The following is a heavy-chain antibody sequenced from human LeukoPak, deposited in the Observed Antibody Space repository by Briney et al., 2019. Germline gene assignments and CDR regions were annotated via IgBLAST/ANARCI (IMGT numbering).Heavy chain of an antibody. CDR1: GFTFSNLY. CDR2: IDADGSTT. V-gene: IGHV3-74*01. D-gene: IGHD1-14*01. Sequence: PGGSLRLSCAASGFTFSNLYMHWVRQPPGKGLVWVSRIDADGSTTTYADSVKGRFTISRDNAKNTLYLQMNSLRAEDTAVYYCARDHEPFGYHDYWGQGTLVTVSS. J-gene: IGHJ4*02. CDR3: ARDHEPFGYHDY.